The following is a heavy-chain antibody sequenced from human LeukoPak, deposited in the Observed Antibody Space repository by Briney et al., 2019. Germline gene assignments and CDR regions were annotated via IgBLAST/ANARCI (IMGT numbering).Heavy chain of an antibody. Sequence: GGSLRLSCAASGFTFDDYAMHWVRQAPGKGLEWVSGISWNSGSIGYADSVKGRFTISRDNAKNSLYLQMNSLRAEDMALYYCAKEVAPRSGSYHRSPFDYWGQGTLVSVSS. CDR3: AKEVAPRSGSYHRSPFDY. D-gene: IGHD3-10*01. V-gene: IGHV3-9*03. CDR2: ISWNSGSI. CDR1: GFTFDDYA. J-gene: IGHJ4*02.